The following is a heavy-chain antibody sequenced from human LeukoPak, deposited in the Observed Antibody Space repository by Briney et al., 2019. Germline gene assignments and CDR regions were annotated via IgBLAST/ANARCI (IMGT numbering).Heavy chain of an antibody. CDR2: IIPIFGTA. Sequence: ASVKVSCKASGGTFSSYAISWVRQAPGQGLEWMGRIIPIFGTANYAQKFQGRVTITTDESTSTAYMEPSSLRSEDTAVYYCARVVTDSSSWSSPVPAEYFQHWGQGTLVTVSS. D-gene: IGHD6-13*01. J-gene: IGHJ1*01. CDR3: ARVVTDSSSWSSPVPAEYFQH. CDR1: GGTFSSYA. V-gene: IGHV1-69*05.